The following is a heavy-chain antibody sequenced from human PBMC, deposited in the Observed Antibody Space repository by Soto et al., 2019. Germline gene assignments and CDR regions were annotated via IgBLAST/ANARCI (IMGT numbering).Heavy chain of an antibody. CDR3: ARGGGDYGVYYFDS. CDR2: INHSGST. V-gene: IGHV4-34*01. CDR1: GGSFSGYY. J-gene: IGHJ4*02. D-gene: IGHD4-17*01. Sequence: QVQLQQWGAGLLKPSETLSLTCAVYGGSFSGYYWSWIRQPPGKGLEWIGEINHSGSTNYNPSLKSRVTISVDTSKNQFSLKLSSVTAADTAVYYCARGGGDYGVYYFDSWGQGTLVTVSS.